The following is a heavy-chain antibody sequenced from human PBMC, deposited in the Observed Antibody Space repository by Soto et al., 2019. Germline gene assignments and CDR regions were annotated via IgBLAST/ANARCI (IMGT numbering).Heavy chain of an antibody. CDR2: IIPIFGTA. D-gene: IGHD2-2*01. V-gene: IGHV1-69*13. CDR3: ARRGGYQLLLTYSLGY. CDR1: GGTFSSYA. Sequence: SVKVSCKASGGTFSSYAISWVRQAPGQGLEWMGGIIPIFGTANYAQKFQGRVTITADESTSTAYMELSSLRSEDTAVYYCARRGGYQLLLTYSLGYGGQEPRFTVPS. J-gene: IGHJ4*01.